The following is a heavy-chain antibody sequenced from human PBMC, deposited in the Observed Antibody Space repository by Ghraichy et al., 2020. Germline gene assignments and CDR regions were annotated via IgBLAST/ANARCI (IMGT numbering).Heavy chain of an antibody. CDR2: IYTGGYT. Sequence: RGSLRLSCAASGITVSSNYMSWVRQAPGKGLKWVSVIYTGGYTYYADSVKGRFTISRDNSKNTLYLQMNGLRAEDTAVYYCAREYHGSVTGYRHFDFWGQGTLVTVSS. D-gene: IGHD3-9*01. J-gene: IGHJ4*02. CDR3: AREYHGSVTGYRHFDF. V-gene: IGHV3-66*01. CDR1: GITVSSNY.